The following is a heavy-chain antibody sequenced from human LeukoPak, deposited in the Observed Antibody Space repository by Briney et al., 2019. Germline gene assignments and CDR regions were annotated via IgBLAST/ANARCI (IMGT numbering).Heavy chain of an antibody. D-gene: IGHD3-22*01. CDR1: GYTFTGYY. V-gene: IGHV1-2*02. CDR2: INPNSGGT. J-gene: IGHJ4*02. CDR3: ARVNHYYDSSGYPEY. Sequence: GASVEVSCKASGYTFTGYYMHWVRQAPGQGLEWMGWINPNSGGTNYAQKFQGRVTMTRDTSISTAYMELSRLRSDDTAVYYCARVNHYYDSSGYPEYWGQGTLVTVSS.